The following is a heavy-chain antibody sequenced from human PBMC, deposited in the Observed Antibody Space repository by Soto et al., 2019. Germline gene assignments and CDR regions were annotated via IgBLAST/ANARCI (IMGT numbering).Heavy chain of an antibody. J-gene: IGHJ3*02. V-gene: IGHV3-11*01. CDR1: GFTFSDYY. D-gene: IGHD3-16*02. Sequence: GGSLRLSCAASGFTFSDYYMSWIRQAPGKGLEWVSYITSRGLTMSYADSVKGRFTISRDNARNSLYLQMNSLRVEDTAVYYCARDRSDPRPNGFDIGCQGTMVTVS. CDR3: ARDRSDPRPNGFDI. CDR2: ITSRGLTM.